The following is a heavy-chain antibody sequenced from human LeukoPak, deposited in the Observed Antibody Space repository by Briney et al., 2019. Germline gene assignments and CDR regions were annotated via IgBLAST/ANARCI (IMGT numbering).Heavy chain of an antibody. Sequence: GGSLRLSCAASGFAFSTYSMNWVRQAPGKGLEWVSYISTTSTAIYYADSVKGRFTISRDNAKNSLSLQMNSLRAEDTAVYYCAELGITMIGGVWGKGTTVTISS. J-gene: IGHJ6*04. V-gene: IGHV3-48*01. CDR1: GFAFSTYS. D-gene: IGHD3-10*02. CDR3: AELGITMIGGV. CDR2: ISTTSTAI.